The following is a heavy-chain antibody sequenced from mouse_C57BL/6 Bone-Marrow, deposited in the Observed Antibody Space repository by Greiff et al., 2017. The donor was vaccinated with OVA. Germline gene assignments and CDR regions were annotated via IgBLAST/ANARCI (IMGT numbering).Heavy chain of an antibody. D-gene: IGHD1-1*01. CDR2: IDPSDSYT. CDR3: AREGAFITTVVATGYFDY. J-gene: IGHJ2*01. V-gene: IGHV1-69*01. CDR1: GYTFTSYW. Sequence: VQLQQPGAELVMPGASVKLSCKASGYTFTSYWMHWVKQRPGQGIEWIGEIDPSDSYTNYNQKFKGKSTLTVDKSSSTAYMQLSSLTSEDSAVYYCAREGAFITTVVATGYFDYWGQGTTLTVSS.